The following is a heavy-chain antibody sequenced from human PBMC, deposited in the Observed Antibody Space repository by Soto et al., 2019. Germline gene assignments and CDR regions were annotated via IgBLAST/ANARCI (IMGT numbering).Heavy chain of an antibody. CDR1: GGTFSSYA. CDR3: ARGYCSSTSCFRHGMDV. V-gene: IGHV1-69*06. J-gene: IGHJ6*02. Sequence: SVKVSCKASGGTFSSYAISWVRQAPGQGLEWMGGIIPIFGTANYAQKFQGRVTITADKSTSTAYMELSSLRSEDTAVYYCARGYCSSTSCFRHGMDVWGPGTRVTVSS. D-gene: IGHD2-2*01. CDR2: IIPIFGTA.